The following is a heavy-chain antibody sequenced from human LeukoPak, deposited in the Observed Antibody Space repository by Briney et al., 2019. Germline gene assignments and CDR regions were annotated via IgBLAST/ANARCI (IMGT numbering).Heavy chain of an antibody. CDR1: GFTFNNYN. J-gene: IGHJ6*03. CDR2: ITSSGAYI. Sequence: GGSLRLSCAASGFTFNNYNMNWVRQAPGKALEWVSSITSSGAYIFYADSVKGRFTISRDNAKDSLYLQMNSLGPEDTAVYYCARDPYSGNYGNYYYYYMDVWGKGTAVTISS. V-gene: IGHV3-21*01. D-gene: IGHD1-26*01. CDR3: ARDPYSGNYGNYYYYYMDV.